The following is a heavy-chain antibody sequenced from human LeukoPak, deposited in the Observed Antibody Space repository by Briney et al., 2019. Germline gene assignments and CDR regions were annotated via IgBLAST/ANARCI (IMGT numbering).Heavy chain of an antibody. D-gene: IGHD1-26*01. CDR3: SRAAQWVSGNDF. CDR1: GFTFGDYD. V-gene: IGHV3-49*03. J-gene: IGHJ4*02. CDR2: IRSKPYGGTT. Sequence: GGSLRLSCTGSGFTFGDYDMNWFRQAPGKGLEWVSVIRSKPYGGTTEYAASVRGRFIISRDDSKRIAYLQMNSLETEDTAVYYCSRAAQWVSGNDFWGQGTLVTVSS.